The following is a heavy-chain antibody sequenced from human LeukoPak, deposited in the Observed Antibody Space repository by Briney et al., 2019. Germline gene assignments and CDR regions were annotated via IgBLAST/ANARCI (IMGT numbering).Heavy chain of an antibody. CDR3: AKDLAAARPFVLYYYGMDV. CDR1: GFTFSSYA. V-gene: IGHV3-23*01. J-gene: IGHJ6*02. Sequence: GGSLRLSCAASGFTFSSYAMSWVRQAPGKGLEWVSAISGCGGSTYYADSVKGRFTISRDNSKNTLYLQMNSLRAEDTAVYYCAKDLAAARPFVLYYYGMDVWGQGTTVTVSS. D-gene: IGHD6-6*01. CDR2: ISGCGGST.